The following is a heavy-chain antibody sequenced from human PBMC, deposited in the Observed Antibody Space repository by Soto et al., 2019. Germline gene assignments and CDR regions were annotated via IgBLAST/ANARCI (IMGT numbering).Heavy chain of an antibody. CDR1: GGSISSSSYY. J-gene: IGHJ4*02. Sequence: SETLSLTCTVSGGSISSSSYYWGWIRQPPGKGLEWIGSIYYSGSTYYNPSLKSRVTISVDTSKNQFSLKLSSVTAADTAVYYCARLDFGVVIFDYWGQGTLVTVSS. D-gene: IGHD3-3*01. CDR3: ARLDFGVVIFDY. V-gene: IGHV4-39*01. CDR2: IYYSGST.